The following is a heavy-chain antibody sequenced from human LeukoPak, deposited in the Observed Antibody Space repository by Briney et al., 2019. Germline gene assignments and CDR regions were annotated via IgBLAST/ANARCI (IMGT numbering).Heavy chain of an antibody. CDR2: IYPGDSET. Sequence: GESLKISCKGSGYTFTSYWIGWVRQTPEKGLEWMGIIYPGDSETKYSPTFRGQVTISADRSISTAYLQWTNLKAPDTAMFFCARLLCSGGTCYPDYWGQGTLVTVSS. CDR3: ARLLCSGGTCYPDY. V-gene: IGHV5-51*01. J-gene: IGHJ4*02. D-gene: IGHD2-15*01. CDR1: GYTFTSYW.